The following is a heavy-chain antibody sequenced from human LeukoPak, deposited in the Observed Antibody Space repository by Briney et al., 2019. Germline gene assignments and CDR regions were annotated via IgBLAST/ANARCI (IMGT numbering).Heavy chain of an antibody. Sequence: SETLSLTCTVSGVSINGHYWSWIRQPPGRGVEWIGFIYDNESANYKSSLESRVTMTVDTSNNQVSLKLNSVTAADTAVCYCARVLQNYYHLDVWGEGTTVTDSS. V-gene: IGHV4-59*11. D-gene: IGHD3-3*01. CDR3: ARVLQNYYHLDV. CDR1: GVSINGHY. J-gene: IGHJ6*03. CDR2: IYDNESA.